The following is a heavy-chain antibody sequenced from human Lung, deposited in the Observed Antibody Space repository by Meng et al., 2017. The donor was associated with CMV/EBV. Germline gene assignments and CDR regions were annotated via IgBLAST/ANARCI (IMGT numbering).Heavy chain of an antibody. CDR1: GFTFSSYW. Sequence: GGSXRLXXAASGFTFSSYWMHWVRQAPGKGLVWVSRINSDGSSTSYADSVKGRFTISRDNAKNTLYLQMNSLRAEDTAVYYCARDNPYYDVWSGYYGYYFDYWGQGXLVTVSS. CDR2: INSDGSST. CDR3: ARDNPYYDVWSGYYGYYFDY. V-gene: IGHV3-74*01. D-gene: IGHD3-3*01. J-gene: IGHJ4*02.